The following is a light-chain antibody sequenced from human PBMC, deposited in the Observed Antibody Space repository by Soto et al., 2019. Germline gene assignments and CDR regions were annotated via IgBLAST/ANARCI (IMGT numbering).Light chain of an antibody. J-gene: IGKJ3*01. Sequence: EIVLTQSPGTLSLSPGERATLSCRASQSVSSTYLAWYQQKPGQAPRLLIYGASSRATGIPDRFSGGGSGTDFTLTISILEPEDFAVYYCQQYGSSPPFTFGPGTNVDIK. CDR2: GAS. V-gene: IGKV3-20*01. CDR3: QQYGSSPPFT. CDR1: QSVSSTY.